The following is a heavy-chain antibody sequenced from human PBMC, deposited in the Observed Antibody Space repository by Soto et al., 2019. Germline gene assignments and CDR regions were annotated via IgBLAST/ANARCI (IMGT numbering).Heavy chain of an antibody. D-gene: IGHD3-9*01. Sequence: ASVKVSCKASGYTFTSYDINWVRQATGQGLEWIGWMNPNSGNTGYAQKFQGRVTMTRNTSISTAYMELSSLRSEDTSVYYCARGFYDILTGGPAWFDPWGQGTLVTVPQ. J-gene: IGHJ5*02. V-gene: IGHV1-8*01. CDR2: MNPNSGNT. CDR3: ARGFYDILTGGPAWFDP. CDR1: GYTFTSYD.